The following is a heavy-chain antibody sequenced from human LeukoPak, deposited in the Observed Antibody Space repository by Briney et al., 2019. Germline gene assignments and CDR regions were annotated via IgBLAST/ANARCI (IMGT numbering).Heavy chain of an antibody. CDR3: ARGYGDPSPFDY. V-gene: IGHV3-20*04. J-gene: IGHJ4*02. D-gene: IGHD4-17*01. CDR1: GFTFDDYG. CDR2: INWNGGRT. Sequence: GGSLRLSCAASGFTFDDYGMSWVRHAPGKGLEWVSGINWNGGRTGYADSVKGRFTISRDNAKNSLYLQMNSLRAEDTALYYCARGYGDPSPFDYWGQGTLVTVSS.